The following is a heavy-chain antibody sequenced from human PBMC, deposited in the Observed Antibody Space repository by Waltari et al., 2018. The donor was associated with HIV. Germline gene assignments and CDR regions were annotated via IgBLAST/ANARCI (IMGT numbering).Heavy chain of an antibody. J-gene: IGHJ4*02. CDR2: INPDGNTI. CDR1: GFSVSRYW. D-gene: IGHD3-10*02. CDR3: VKDMFGEYDY. V-gene: IGHV3-74*01. Sequence: EVQLVQSGGGLVQPGGSRRLSCAASGFSVSRYWMHWVRQIPGQWRVWVLRINPDGNTISYADSVGGRCTISRDYAKNTLYLQMNSLRDEDTAMYYCVKDMFGEYDYWGQGTLVTVSS.